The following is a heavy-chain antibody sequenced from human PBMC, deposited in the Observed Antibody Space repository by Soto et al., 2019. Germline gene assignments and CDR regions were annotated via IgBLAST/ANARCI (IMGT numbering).Heavy chain of an antibody. J-gene: IGHJ4*02. CDR2: IYYSGST. Sequence: PSETLSLTCTVSGGSISSGGYYWSWIRQHPGKGLEWIGYIYYSGSTYYNPSLKSRVTISVDTSKNQFSLKLSSVTAADTAVYYCARVLRGYSGYDSSNYFDYWGQGTLVTVSS. CDR1: GGSISSGGYY. V-gene: IGHV4-31*03. D-gene: IGHD5-12*01. CDR3: ARVLRGYSGYDSSNYFDY.